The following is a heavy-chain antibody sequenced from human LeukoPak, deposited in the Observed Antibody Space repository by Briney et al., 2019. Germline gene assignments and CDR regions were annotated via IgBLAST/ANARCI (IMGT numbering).Heavy chain of an antibody. D-gene: IGHD3-10*01. J-gene: IGHJ4*02. CDR1: GGAISSYY. CDR2: IYTSGST. CDR3: ARRRVNYYGSGSYYDL. V-gene: IGHV4-4*09. Sequence: SETLSLTCTVSGGAISSYYWNWIRRPPGKGLEWIGYIYTSGSTNYNPSLKSRVTISVDTSKNQFSLKLSSVTAADTAVYYCARRRVNYYGSGSYYDLWGQGTLVTVSS.